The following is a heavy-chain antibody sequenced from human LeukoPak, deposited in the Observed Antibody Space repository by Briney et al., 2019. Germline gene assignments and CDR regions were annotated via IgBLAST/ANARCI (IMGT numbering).Heavy chain of an antibody. J-gene: IGHJ4*02. V-gene: IGHV3-7*01. D-gene: IGHD2-2*01. CDR3: ARDQNQLLAYFDY. CDR2: INQDGTEK. Sequence: GGSLRLSCAASGFIFSTYWMTWVRQAPGKGLEWVAIINQDGTEKYYVDSVKGRFTISRDNTKNSLYLQMNSLRGEDTGIYYCARDQNQLLAYFDYWGQGTLATVSS. CDR1: GFIFSTYW.